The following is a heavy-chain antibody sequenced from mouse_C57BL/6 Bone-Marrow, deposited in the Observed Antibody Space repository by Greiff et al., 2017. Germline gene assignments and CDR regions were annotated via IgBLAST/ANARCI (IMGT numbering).Heavy chain of an antibody. D-gene: IGHD2-1*01. CDR1: GFTFSDYG. Sequence: EVQGVESGGGLVQPGGSLKLSCAASGFTFSDYGMAWVRQAPRKGPEWVAFISNLAYSIYYADTVTGRFTISRENAKNTLYLEMSSLRSEDTAMYYCARHEGGNYGDYFDYWGQGTTLTVSS. V-gene: IGHV5-15*01. CDR2: ISNLAYSI. J-gene: IGHJ2*01. CDR3: ARHEGGNYGDYFDY.